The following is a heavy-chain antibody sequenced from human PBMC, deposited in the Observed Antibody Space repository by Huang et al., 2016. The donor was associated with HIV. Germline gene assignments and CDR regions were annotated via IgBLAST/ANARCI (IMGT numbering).Heavy chain of an antibody. CDR1: EGTFSSYS. Sequence: VQLIQSGAEVKKTGSSVRVSCRASEGTFSSYSIGWMRQAPGQGLEWMWWIIPIFGTTTYAQKFQGRVSIAADESTSTAYMDLNSLRSEDTAVYYCARAALVNNQYFDYWGQGTLVTVSS. V-gene: IGHV1-69*13. J-gene: IGHJ4*02. D-gene: IGHD5-18*01. CDR3: ARAALVNNQYFDY. CDR2: IIPIFGTT.